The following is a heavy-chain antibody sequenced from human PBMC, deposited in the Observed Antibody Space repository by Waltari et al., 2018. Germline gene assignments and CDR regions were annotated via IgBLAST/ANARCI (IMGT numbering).Heavy chain of an antibody. J-gene: IGHJ4*02. CDR3: AGWSSGVFDY. V-gene: IGHV4-38-2*01. CDR2: IYHSGST. CDR1: GYSISSGYY. D-gene: IGHD1-26*01. Sequence: QVQLQESGPGLVKPSETLSLTCAVSGYSISSGYYWGWIRQPPGKGLEWIGSIYHSGSTYYNPSLKSRVTISVDTFKNHFSLKLSSVTAADTAVYYCAGWSSGVFDYWGQGTLVTVSS.